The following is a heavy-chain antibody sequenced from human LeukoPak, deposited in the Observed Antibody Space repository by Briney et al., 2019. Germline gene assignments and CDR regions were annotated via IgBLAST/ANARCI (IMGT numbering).Heavy chain of an antibody. CDR3: AKGYSYGTDWYLDL. CDR1: GFTFSSYE. J-gene: IGHJ2*01. Sequence: GGSLRLSCAASGFTFSSYEMNWVRQAPGKGLEWVSGISWNSGNKVYADSVKGRFTISRDNAKNFLFLQLNDIRDEDMALYYCAKGYSYGTDWYLDLWGRGTLVTVSP. CDR2: ISWNSGNK. V-gene: IGHV3-9*03. D-gene: IGHD5-18*01.